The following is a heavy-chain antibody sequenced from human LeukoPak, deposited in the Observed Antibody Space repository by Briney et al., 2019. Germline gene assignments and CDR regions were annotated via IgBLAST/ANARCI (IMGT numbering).Heavy chain of an antibody. J-gene: IGHJ4*02. D-gene: IGHD3-22*01. Sequence: GASVKVSCKASGYTFTSYGISWVRQGPGQGLEWMGWISAYNGNTNYAQKLQGRVTMTTDTSTSTAYMELRSLRSDDTAVYYCARCLAYYYDSSVFYYFDYWARGPLVTVS. CDR3: ARCLAYYYDSSVFYYFDY. CDR2: ISAYNGNT. CDR1: GYTFTSYG. V-gene: IGHV1-18*01.